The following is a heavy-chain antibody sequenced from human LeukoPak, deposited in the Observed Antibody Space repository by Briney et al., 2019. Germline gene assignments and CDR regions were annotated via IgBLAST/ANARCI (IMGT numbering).Heavy chain of an antibody. CDR3: ARDQGVYDSSGYYYGVWFDP. CDR2: IYYSGST. J-gene: IGHJ5*02. D-gene: IGHD3-22*01. CDR1: GGSISSYY. Sequence: PSETLSLTCTVSGGSISSYYWSWIRQPPGKGLEWIRYIYYSGSTNYNPSLKSRVTISVDTSKNQFSLKLSSVTAADTAVYYCARDQGVYDSSGYYYGVWFDPWGQGTLVTISS. V-gene: IGHV4-59*01.